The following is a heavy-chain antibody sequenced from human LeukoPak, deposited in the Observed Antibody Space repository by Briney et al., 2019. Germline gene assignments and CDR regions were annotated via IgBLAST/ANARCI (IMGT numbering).Heavy chain of an antibody. CDR3: ARDSSSGYYYWFDP. CDR2: IKQDGSEK. D-gene: IGHD3-22*01. V-gene: IGHV3-7*03. CDR1: GFTFSDYY. Sequence: GGSLRLSCAASGFTFSDYYMSWIRQAPGKGLEWVANIKQDGSEKYYVDSVKGRFTISRDNAKNSLFLQMNSLRAEDTAVYYCARDSSSGYYYWFDPWGQGTLVTVSS. J-gene: IGHJ5*02.